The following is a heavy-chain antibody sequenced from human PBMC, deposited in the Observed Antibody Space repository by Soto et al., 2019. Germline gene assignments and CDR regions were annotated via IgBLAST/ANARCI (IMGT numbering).Heavy chain of an antibody. CDR3: TKDDGYNDSTYHRYYGMDX. CDR1: GFTFSGYY. V-gene: IGHV3-30*18. Sequence: GGSLRLSCAASGFTFSGYYMHWVRQAPGKGLEWVEVISHDGSTEYYADSVKSRFTISRDNSANRLFLQMNSLRPEDTAVYYCTKDDGYNDSTYHRYYGMDXWGQGTMVTVS. CDR2: ISHDGSTE. D-gene: IGHD5-12*01. J-gene: IGHJ6*02.